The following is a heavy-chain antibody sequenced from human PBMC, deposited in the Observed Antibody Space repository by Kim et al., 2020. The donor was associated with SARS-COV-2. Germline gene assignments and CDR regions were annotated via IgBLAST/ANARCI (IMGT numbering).Heavy chain of an antibody. CDR2: IYSGGST. D-gene: IGHD3-10*01. Sequence: GGSLRLSCAASGFTVSSNYMSWVRQAPGKGLEWVSVIYSGGSTYYADSVKGRFTISRDNSKNTLYLQMNSLRAEDTAVYYCASVGERMVRGVTFAFDIWGQGTMVTVSS. CDR3: ASVGERMVRGVTFAFDI. CDR1: GFTVSSNY. J-gene: IGHJ3*02. V-gene: IGHV3-53*01.